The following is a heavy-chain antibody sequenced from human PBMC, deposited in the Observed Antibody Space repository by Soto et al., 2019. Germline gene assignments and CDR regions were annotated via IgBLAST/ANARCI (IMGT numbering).Heavy chain of an antibody. CDR3: EWRRYSYCVFDP. CDR1: GFTFSSYW. D-gene: IGHD5-18*01. J-gene: IGHJ5*02. V-gene: IGHV3-7*03. CDR2: IKQDGSEK. Sequence: VQLVESGGGLVQPGGSLRLSCAASGFTFSSYWMSWVRQAPGKGLEGVANIKQDGSEKYYVDSVKGRFTISRDNAKNARYLQMNCLRAEDTAVYYCEWRRYSYCVFDPWGQGTLVTVSS.